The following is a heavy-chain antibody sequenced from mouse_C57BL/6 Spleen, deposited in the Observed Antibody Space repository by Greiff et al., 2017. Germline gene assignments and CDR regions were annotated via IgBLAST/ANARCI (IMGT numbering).Heavy chain of an antibody. Sequence: GAELVKPGASVKMSCKASGYTFTSYWITWVKQRPGQGLEWIGDIYPGSGSTNYNEKFKSKATLTVDTSSSTAYMQLSSLTSEDSAVYYCARGDHYIDYWGQGTTLTVSS. J-gene: IGHJ2*01. CDR1: GYTFTSYW. V-gene: IGHV1-55*01. CDR3: ARGDHYIDY. CDR2: IYPGSGST. D-gene: IGHD2-13*01.